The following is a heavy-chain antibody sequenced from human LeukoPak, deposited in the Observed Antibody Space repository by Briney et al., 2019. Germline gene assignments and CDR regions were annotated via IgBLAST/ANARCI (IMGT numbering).Heavy chain of an antibody. J-gene: IGHJ4*02. CDR2: IRYHGSDK. Sequence: GGSLRLSCAASGFTFSSCGVHWVRQAPGKGLEWVAFIRYHGSDKYYADSVKGRFTTSRDNSENTLYLQMNSLRAEDTAVYYCAKSPSSWKFDDWGQGTLVTVSS. V-gene: IGHV3-30*02. CDR3: AKSPSSWKFDD. D-gene: IGHD6-13*01. CDR1: GFTFSSCG.